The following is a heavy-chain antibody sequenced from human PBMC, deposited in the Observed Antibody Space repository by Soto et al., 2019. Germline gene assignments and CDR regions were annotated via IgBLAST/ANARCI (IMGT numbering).Heavy chain of an antibody. V-gene: IGHV1-2*02. CDR2: INPNSGGT. CDR1: GYTFTGYY. Sequence: QVQLVQSGAEVKKPGASVKVSCKASGYTFTGYYMHWVRQAPGQGLEWMGWINPNSGGTNYAQKFQGRVTMTRDTSISTAYMELSRLRSDDTAVYYCARAPSRSYDYVWGSYRLPFDYWGQGTLVTVSS. D-gene: IGHD3-16*02. CDR3: ARAPSRSYDYVWGSYRLPFDY. J-gene: IGHJ4*02.